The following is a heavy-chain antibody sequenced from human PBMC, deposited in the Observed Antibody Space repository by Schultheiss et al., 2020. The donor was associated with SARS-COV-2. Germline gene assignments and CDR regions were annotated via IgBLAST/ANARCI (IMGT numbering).Heavy chain of an antibody. CDR1: GFTFDDYA. CDR3: ATDPGAGPSGSYYYPYYFDY. Sequence: GGSLRLSCAASGFTFDDYAMHWVRQAPGKGLEWVSAISGSGGSTYYADSVKGRFTISRDNSKNTLYLRMNSLRAEDTAVYFCATDPGAGPSGSYYYPYYFDYWGQGTLVTVSS. CDR2: ISGSGGST. D-gene: IGHD1-26*01. J-gene: IGHJ4*02. V-gene: IGHV3-23*01.